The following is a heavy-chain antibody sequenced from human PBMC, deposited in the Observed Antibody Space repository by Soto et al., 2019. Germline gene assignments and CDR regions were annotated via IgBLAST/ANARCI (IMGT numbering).Heavy chain of an antibody. CDR3: ARSEGMGVTTFDY. V-gene: IGHV4-30-2*01. CDR1: GDSITSGGYS. Sequence: SETLSLTCAVSGDSITSGGYSWNWIRQPPGKGLEWIGYIYHSGTTYYNPSLKSRVTISLDTSNNQFSLELNSVTAADTAMYYRARSEGMGVTTFDYWGQGTLVTVSS. CDR2: IYHSGTT. D-gene: IGHD3-10*01. J-gene: IGHJ4*02.